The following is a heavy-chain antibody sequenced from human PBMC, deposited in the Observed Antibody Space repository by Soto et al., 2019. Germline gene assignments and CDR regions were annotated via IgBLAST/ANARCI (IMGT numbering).Heavy chain of an antibody. J-gene: IGHJ6*02. CDR2: IYYSCSN. Sequence: QVQLQESGPGLVKPSETLSLTCTVTGGSISSYYWSCIRQPPGKGLEWIGYIYYSCSNNYHPSLKRRVTISVDTSKNQFSLKLSSVTAADTAVYYCARGQWELLAYYGMDVWGQGTTVTVSS. CDR1: GGSISSYY. V-gene: IGHV4-59*01. CDR3: ARGQWELLAYYGMDV. D-gene: IGHD1-26*01.